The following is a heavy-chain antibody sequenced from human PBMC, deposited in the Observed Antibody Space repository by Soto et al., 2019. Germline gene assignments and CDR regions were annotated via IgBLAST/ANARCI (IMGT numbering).Heavy chain of an antibody. CDR3: ARDSRDSFDI. Sequence: SETLSLTCTVSGGSISSYCWSWIRQPPGKGLEWIGYIYFRGSTNYNPSINSRVTISVDTSKNQFSLKLNSVTAADTAVYYCARDSRDSFDIWGQGTMVTVSS. V-gene: IGHV4-59*01. J-gene: IGHJ3*02. CDR2: IYFRGST. CDR1: GGSISSYC.